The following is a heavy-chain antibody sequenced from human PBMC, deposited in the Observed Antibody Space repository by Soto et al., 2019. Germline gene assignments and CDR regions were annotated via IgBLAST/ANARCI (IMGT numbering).Heavy chain of an antibody. V-gene: IGHV3-30*18. CDR1: GFTFSSYG. CDR2: ISYDGYDT. J-gene: IGHJ4*02. D-gene: IGHD6-13*01. CDR3: AKDASFRRSTWTLDY. Sequence: QVQLVESGGGVVEPGTSLRLSCAASGFTFSSYGMHWVRQAPGKGLEWVAVISYDGYDTYYADSVKGRFTISRDNSKNTLYLQVNSLRPEDTAVYHCAKDASFRRSTWTLDYWGQGTLVTVSS.